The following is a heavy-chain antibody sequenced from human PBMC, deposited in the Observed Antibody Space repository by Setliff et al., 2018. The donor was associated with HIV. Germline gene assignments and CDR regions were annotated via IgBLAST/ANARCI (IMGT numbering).Heavy chain of an antibody. J-gene: IGHJ5*02. CDR3: ARVPHGDYLWFDP. CDR1: GYTFTDYY. CDR2: INPNSGGT. Sequence: GASVKVSCKASGYTFTDYYMHWVRQAPGQGLEWMGRINPNSGGTNYAQKFQGRVTMTRGTSISTAYMELSRLRSDDTAVYSCARVPHGDYLWFDPWGQGTLVTVSS. V-gene: IGHV1-2*06. D-gene: IGHD4-17*01.